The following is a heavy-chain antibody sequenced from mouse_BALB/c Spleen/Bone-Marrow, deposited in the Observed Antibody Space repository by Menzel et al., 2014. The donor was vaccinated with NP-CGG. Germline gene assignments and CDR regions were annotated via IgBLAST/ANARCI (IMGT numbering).Heavy chain of an antibody. V-gene: IGHV1-87*01. Sequence: VQLQQSGAELARPGASVKLSCKASGYTFTSYWMQWVKQRPGQGLEWIGAIYPGDGDTGYTQKFKGKATLTADKSSTTAYMQLSSLTSEYSAVYYCARNVPFDYWGQGTTLTVSS. CDR2: IYPGDGDT. CDR1: GYTFTSYW. J-gene: IGHJ2*01. CDR3: ARNVPFDY.